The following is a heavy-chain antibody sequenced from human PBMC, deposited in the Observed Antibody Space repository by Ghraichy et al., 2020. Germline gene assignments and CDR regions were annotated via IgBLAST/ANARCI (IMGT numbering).Heavy chain of an antibody. Sequence: SETLSLTCTVSGGSISSGDYYWSWIRQPPGKGLEWIGYIYYSGSTYYNPSLKSRVTISVDTSKNQFSLKLSSVTAADTAVYYCARDFPPTYYYDSSGYKHYYYYGMDVWGQGTTVTVSS. CDR2: IYYSGST. CDR1: GGSISSGDYY. V-gene: IGHV4-30-4*01. J-gene: IGHJ6*02. CDR3: ARDFPPTYYYDSSGYKHYYYYGMDV. D-gene: IGHD3-22*01.